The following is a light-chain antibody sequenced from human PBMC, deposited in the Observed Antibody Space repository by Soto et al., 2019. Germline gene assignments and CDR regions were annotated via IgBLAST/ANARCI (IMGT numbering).Light chain of an antibody. V-gene: IGKV1-5*01. J-gene: IGKJ1*01. CDR2: DAS. CDR3: QQYNKAWT. CDR1: QSISSW. Sequence: DIQMTQSHSTLSASVGDRVTITCRASQSISSWLAWYQQKPGKAPKLLIYDASSLESGVPSRFSGSGSGTEFTLTISSLQPDDFATYYCQQYNKAWTFGQGTKVEIK.